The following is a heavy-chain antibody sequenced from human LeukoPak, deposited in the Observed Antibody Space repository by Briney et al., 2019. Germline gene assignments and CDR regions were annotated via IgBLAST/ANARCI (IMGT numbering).Heavy chain of an antibody. J-gene: IGHJ6*03. D-gene: IGHD2-15*01. Sequence: GGSLRLSCAASGFTFSNHWMSWVRQAPGKGLEWVANIKQDGSEKYYVDSVKGRFTISRDNAKNSLYLQMNSLRAEDTAVYYCARDPDYSYYYYMDVWGEGTTVTVSS. CDR2: IKQDGSEK. CDR1: GFTFSNHW. CDR3: ARDPDYSYYYYMDV. V-gene: IGHV3-7*01.